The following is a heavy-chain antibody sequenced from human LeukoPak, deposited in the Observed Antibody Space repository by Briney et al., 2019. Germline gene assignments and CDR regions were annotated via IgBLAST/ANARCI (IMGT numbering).Heavy chain of an antibody. V-gene: IGHV3-74*01. CDR3: ARDLGQYYDTSDNWFDP. CDR2: INSDGINT. D-gene: IGHD3-22*01. Sequence: GGSLRLSCAASGFTFSNYWMHWVRQAPGKGLVWVSRINSDGINTSYADSVKGRFTISRDNAKNTLNLQMNSLRAEDTAVYYCARDLGQYYDTSDNWFDPWGQGTLVTVSS. CDR1: GFTFSNYW. J-gene: IGHJ5*02.